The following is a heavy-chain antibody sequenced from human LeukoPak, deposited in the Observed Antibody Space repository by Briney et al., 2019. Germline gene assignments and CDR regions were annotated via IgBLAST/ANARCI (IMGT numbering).Heavy chain of an antibody. CDR1: GYTFTSYG. CDR3: ARYAQIFGSFYYYYGMDV. J-gene: IGHJ6*02. Sequence: GASVKVSCKASGYTFTSYGIRWVRQAPGQGLEWMGWISAYNGNTNYAQKLQGRVTMTTDTSTSTAYMELRSLRSDDTAVYYCARYAQIFGSFYYYYGMDVWGQGTTVTVSS. V-gene: IGHV1-18*01. CDR2: ISAYNGNT. D-gene: IGHD3-3*01.